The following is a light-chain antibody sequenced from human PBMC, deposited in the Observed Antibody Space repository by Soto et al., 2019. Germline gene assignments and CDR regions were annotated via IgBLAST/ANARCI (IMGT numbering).Light chain of an antibody. V-gene: IGKV3D-15*01. CDR2: DSI. J-gene: IGKJ5*01. CDR3: QQYNNWPPIT. Sequence: EIVMAQSPATLSVSPGERATLSCRASQSVSGNLAWYQQKPGQAPRLLIFDSITRAPGIPSRFSGSGSGTESTLTISSLQSEDFAVYYCQQYNNWPPITFGQGTRLEIK. CDR1: QSVSGN.